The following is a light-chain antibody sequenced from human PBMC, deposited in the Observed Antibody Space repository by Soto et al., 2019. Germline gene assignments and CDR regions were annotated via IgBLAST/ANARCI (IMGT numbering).Light chain of an antibody. CDR3: QQYNNWTRFSIT. CDR1: QSVSSN. V-gene: IGKV3-15*01. J-gene: IGKJ5*01. CDR2: GAS. Sequence: EIVMTQSPATLSVSPGERATLSCRASQSVSSNLAWYQQKPGQAPRLLIYGASTRATGIPARFSGSGSGTEFTLTISSLQSEDFAVYYCQQYNNWTRFSITFGQGTRLEIK.